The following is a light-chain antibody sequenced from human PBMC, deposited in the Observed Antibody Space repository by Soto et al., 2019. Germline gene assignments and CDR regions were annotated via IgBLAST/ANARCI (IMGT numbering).Light chain of an antibody. J-gene: IGKJ2*01. CDR1: RSFASSY. CDR2: ASS. V-gene: IGKV3-20*01. CDR3: HRYNSSSPYT. Sequence: EIVLTQSPATLSLSTGERATLSCRPSRSFASSYFAWYQHKSGQSPRLLIYASSSRATGIPDRFIGSGSGTDFTLTFSRLEPDDSTVYYLHRYNSSSPYTFAQGTKVDIK.